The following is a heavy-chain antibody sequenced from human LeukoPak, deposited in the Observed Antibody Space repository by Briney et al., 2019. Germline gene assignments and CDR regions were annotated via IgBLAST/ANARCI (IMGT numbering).Heavy chain of an antibody. Sequence: SETLSLTCTVSGGSISSYYWSWIRQPPGKGLEWIGYIYYSGSTNYNPSLKSRVTISVDTSKNQFSLKLSSVTAADTAVYYCASGSYYSYYYGMDVWGQGTTVTVSS. V-gene: IGHV4-59*08. CDR3: ASGSYYSYYYGMDV. CDR1: GGSISSYY. D-gene: IGHD1-26*01. J-gene: IGHJ6*02. CDR2: IYYSGST.